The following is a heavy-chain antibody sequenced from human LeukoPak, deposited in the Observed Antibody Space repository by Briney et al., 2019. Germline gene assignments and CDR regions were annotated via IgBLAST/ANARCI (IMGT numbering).Heavy chain of an antibody. D-gene: IGHD6-6*01. CDR3: ARGAAARPPFVDY. J-gene: IGHJ4*02. V-gene: IGHV4-39*07. CDR2: IYYSGST. CDR1: GGSISSSSYY. Sequence: PSETLSLTCTVSGGSISSSSYYWGWIRQPPGKGLEWIGSIYYSGSTYYNPSLKSRVTISVDTSKNQFSLKLSSVTAADTAVYYCARGAAARPPFVDYWGQGTLVTVSS.